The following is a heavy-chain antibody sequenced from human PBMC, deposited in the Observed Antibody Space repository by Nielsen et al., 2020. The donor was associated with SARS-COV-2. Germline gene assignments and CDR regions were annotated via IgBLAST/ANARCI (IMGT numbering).Heavy chain of an antibody. CDR2: ISYDGRNK. Sequence: GGSLRLSCAASDFFLSTFDMHWVRQATGEGLDWVAFISYDGRNKHYGDSVKGRFTVSRDKSTNTLYLQMNSLKAEDTAVYFCATLAGTDVYDIWGQGTMVTVSS. V-gene: IGHV3-30*03. CDR3: ATLAGTDVYDI. CDR1: DFFLSTFD. J-gene: IGHJ3*02. D-gene: IGHD1-1*01.